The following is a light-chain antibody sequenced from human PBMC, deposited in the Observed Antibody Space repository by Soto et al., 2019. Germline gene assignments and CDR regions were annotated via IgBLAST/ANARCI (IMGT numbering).Light chain of an antibody. V-gene: IGKV3-20*01. Sequence: IVLTQAPGTLSLSPGERATLSCRASQSIGSKYLAWYQQKPGQAPRLLIYGLSSRTTGIQDRFSGSGSGTDFNLTISRLEPEDFAVYYCQQYNSSPITFGQGTRLEIK. CDR2: GLS. CDR3: QQYNSSPIT. J-gene: IGKJ5*01. CDR1: QSIGSKY.